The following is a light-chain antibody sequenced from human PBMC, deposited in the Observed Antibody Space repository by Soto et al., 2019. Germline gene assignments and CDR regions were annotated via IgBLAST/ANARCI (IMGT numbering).Light chain of an antibody. Sequence: QSALTQPRSVSGSPGQSVTISCTGTSSDVGGYNYVSWYQQHPGKAPKLMIYDVTKRPSGVPDRFSGSKSGNTASLTISGLQAEDEADYYCCSYAGTYFYVVFGGGTKLTDL. V-gene: IGLV2-11*01. CDR2: DVT. CDR3: CSYAGTYFYVV. J-gene: IGLJ2*01. CDR1: SSDVGGYNY.